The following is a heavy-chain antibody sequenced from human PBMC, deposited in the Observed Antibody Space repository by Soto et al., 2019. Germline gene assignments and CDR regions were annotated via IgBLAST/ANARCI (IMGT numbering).Heavy chain of an antibody. Sequence: EVQLLESGGGLVQPGGSLRLSCAASGFTFSSYAMSWVRQAPGKGLEAVSAVSGSGGSTYNAASVKGRFTISRHNSKNTLYLQMNSLRAEDTAVYYCAKANPPLPPLFDYWGQGTLVTVSS. V-gene: IGHV3-23*01. CDR3: AKANPPLPPLFDY. J-gene: IGHJ4*02. CDR1: GFTFSSYA. CDR2: VSGSGGST. D-gene: IGHD2-2*01.